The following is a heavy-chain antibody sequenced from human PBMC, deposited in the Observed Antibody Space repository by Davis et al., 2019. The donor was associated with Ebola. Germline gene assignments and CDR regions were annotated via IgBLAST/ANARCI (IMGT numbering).Heavy chain of an antibody. CDR1: GGSISSYY. V-gene: IGHV4-4*07. J-gene: IGHJ3*02. CDR3: ARDAPNYYGSGSYYRGDAFDI. Sequence: PSETLSLTCTVSGGSISSYYWSWIRQPAGKGLEWIGRIYTSGSTNYNPSLKSRVTMSVDTSKNQFSLKLSSVTAADTAVYYCARDAPNYYGSGSYYRGDAFDIWGQGTMVTVSS. CDR2: IYTSGST. D-gene: IGHD3-10*01.